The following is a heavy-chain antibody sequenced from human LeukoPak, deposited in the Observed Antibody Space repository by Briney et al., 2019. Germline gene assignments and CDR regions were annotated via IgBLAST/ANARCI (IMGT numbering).Heavy chain of an antibody. CDR2: ISGTGMSI. V-gene: IGHV3-11*01. Sequence: GGSLRLSCAASGFTFNDYYMTWIRQAPGKGLEWVSSISGTGMSIYHAGSVKGRFTVSRDNAKNSLYLQMNSLRAEDTAVYYCARLVGDYGGNGDCRGQGTLVTVSS. CDR3: ARLVGDYGGNGDC. J-gene: IGHJ4*02. CDR1: GFTFNDYY. D-gene: IGHD4-23*01.